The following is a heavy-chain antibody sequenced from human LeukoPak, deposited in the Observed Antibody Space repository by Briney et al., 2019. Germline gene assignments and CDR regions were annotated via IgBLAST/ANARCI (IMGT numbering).Heavy chain of an antibody. CDR1: GGSISSGGYS. V-gene: IGHV4-61*08. CDR2: IYYSGST. J-gene: IGHJ5*02. Sequence: SETPSLTCAVSGGSISSGGYSWSWIRQPPGKGLEWIGYIYYSGSTNYNPSLKSRVTISVDTSKNQFSLKLSSVTAADTAVYYCARGYYDFWSGTNWFDPWGQGTLVTVSS. CDR3: ARGYYDFWSGTNWFDP. D-gene: IGHD3-3*01.